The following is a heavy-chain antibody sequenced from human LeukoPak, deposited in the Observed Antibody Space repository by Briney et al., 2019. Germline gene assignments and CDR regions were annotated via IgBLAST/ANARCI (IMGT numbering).Heavy chain of an antibody. CDR1: GYTFTGYY. Sequence: SVTVSCTASGYTFTGYYMHWVRQAPGQGLEWLGWIIPIFRTASNAQNFQGRGTITADKYTSTAYMELSSLRSEDTALYYCASSPYCSCGSCYILDWLDPWGQGTLVTVSS. CDR2: IIPIFRTA. J-gene: IGHJ5*02. V-gene: IGHV1-69*06. D-gene: IGHD2-15*01. CDR3: ASSPYCSCGSCYILDWLDP.